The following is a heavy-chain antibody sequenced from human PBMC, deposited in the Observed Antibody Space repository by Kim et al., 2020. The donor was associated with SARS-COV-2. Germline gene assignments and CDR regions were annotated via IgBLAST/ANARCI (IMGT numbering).Heavy chain of an antibody. J-gene: IGHJ4*02. V-gene: IGHV3-49*03. CDR3: TRSSLWQWLAYFDY. CDR2: IRSKAYGGTT. D-gene: IGHD6-19*01. CDR1: GFTFGDYA. Sequence: GGSLRLSCTASGFTFGDYAMSWFRQAPGKGLEWVGFIRSKAYGGTTEYAAAVKGRFTISRDDSKSIAYLQMNSLKTEDTAVYYCTRSSLWQWLAYFDYCGQGTLVTVSS.